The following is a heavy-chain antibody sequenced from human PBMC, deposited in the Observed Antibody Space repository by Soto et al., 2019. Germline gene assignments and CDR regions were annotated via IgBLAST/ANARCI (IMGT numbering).Heavy chain of an antibody. J-gene: IGHJ4*02. Sequence: SETLSLTCTVSGGSINVYCWSWIRQPPGKGLEWIGYIYYSGSTNYNPSLKSRVTISVDTSKNQFTLKLSSVTAADTAVYYCARRYGYYFDYWGQGTLVTVSS. D-gene: IGHD4-17*01. V-gene: IGHV4-59*08. CDR2: IYYSGST. CDR3: ARRYGYYFDY. CDR1: GGSINVYC.